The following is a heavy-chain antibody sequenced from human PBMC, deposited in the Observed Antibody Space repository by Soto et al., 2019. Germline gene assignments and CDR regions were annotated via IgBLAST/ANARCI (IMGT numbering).Heavy chain of an antibody. CDR3: ARDHGYCSGVSCYYFDY. CDR2: ITYSSSDM. Sequence: EVQLVESGGGLARPGGSLRLSCAASGFTFSSYTMDWVRQAPGKGLEWVASITYSSSDMHYADSVKGRFTISRDNAKKSLYLQMNSLRAEDTAVYYCARDHGYCSGVSCYYFDYGGQGILVTVSS. J-gene: IGHJ4*02. V-gene: IGHV3-21*01. CDR1: GFTFSSYT. D-gene: IGHD2-15*01.